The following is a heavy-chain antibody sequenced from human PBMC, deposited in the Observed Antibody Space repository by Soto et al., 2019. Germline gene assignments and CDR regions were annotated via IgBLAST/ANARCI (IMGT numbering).Heavy chain of an antibody. V-gene: IGHV1-18*04. CDR2: ISAYNGNT. CDR1: GYTFTSYC. J-gene: IGHJ5*02. D-gene: IGHD3-22*01. Sequence: ASVNVSCKSSGYTFTSYCISWVRQAPGQGLECMGWISAYNGNTNYAQKLQGRVTMTTDTSTSTAYMELRSLRSDDTAVYYCARIFVEMSAAGMRYYYDSSGYYYFGWFDPWGQGTLVTVSS. CDR3: ARIFVEMSAAGMRYYYDSSGYYYFGWFDP.